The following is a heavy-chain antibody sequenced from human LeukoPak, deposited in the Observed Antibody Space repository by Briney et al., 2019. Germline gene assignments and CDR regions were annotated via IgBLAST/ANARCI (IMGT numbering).Heavy chain of an antibody. D-gene: IGHD1-26*01. Sequence: PSETLSLTCAVYGGSLSGYYWSWIRQPPGKGLEWIGEINHSGSATYNPSLKSRVTISLDTSKSQFSLKLNSVTAADTAVYYCARVQAEVGPGHWGQGTLVTVSS. CDR1: GGSLSGYY. V-gene: IGHV4-34*01. J-gene: IGHJ4*02. CDR3: ARVQAEVGPGH. CDR2: INHSGSA.